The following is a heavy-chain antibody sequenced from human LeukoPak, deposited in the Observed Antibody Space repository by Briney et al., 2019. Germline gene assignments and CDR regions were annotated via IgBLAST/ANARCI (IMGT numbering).Heavy chain of an antibody. D-gene: IGHD3-10*01. V-gene: IGHV3-53*01. CDR3: ARGSGGGSGSYYKDHYYGMDV. Sequence: GVSLRLSCAASGFTVSSNYMSWVRQAPGKGLEWVSVIYSGGSTYYADSVKGRFTISRDNSKNTLYLQMNSLRAEDTAVYYCARGSGGGSGSYYKDHYYGMDVWGPGTTVTVS. CDR2: IYSGGST. CDR1: GFTVSSNY. J-gene: IGHJ6*02.